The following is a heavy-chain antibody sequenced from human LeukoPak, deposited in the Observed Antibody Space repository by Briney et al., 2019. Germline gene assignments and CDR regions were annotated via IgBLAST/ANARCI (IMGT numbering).Heavy chain of an antibody. CDR2: ISAYNGNT. V-gene: IGHV1-18*01. D-gene: IGHD1-26*01. CDR3: ARDGSYSGGIYYFDY. CDR1: GGTFSSYA. J-gene: IGHJ4*02. Sequence: ASVKVSCKASGGTFSSYAISWVRQAPGQGLEWMGWISAYNGNTNYAQKLQGRVTMTTDTSTSTAYMELRSLRSDDTAVYYCARDGSYSGGIYYFDYWGQGTLVTVSS.